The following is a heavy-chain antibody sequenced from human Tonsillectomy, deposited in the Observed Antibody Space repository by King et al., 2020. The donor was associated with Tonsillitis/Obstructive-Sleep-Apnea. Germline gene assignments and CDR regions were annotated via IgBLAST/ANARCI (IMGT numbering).Heavy chain of an antibody. CDR1: GGSFSGYY. J-gene: IGHJ4*02. V-gene: IGHV4-34*01. D-gene: IGHD2-2*02. CDR3: ARGLEIVGVQAAIDGAPFDY. CDR2: INHSGST. Sequence: VQLQQWGAGLLKPSETLSLTCAVYGGSFSGYYWSWIRQPPGKGLEWIGEINHSGSTNYNPSLKSRVTISVDTSKNQFSLKLSSVTAADTAVYYCARGLEIVGVQAAIDGAPFDYWGQGTLVTVSA.